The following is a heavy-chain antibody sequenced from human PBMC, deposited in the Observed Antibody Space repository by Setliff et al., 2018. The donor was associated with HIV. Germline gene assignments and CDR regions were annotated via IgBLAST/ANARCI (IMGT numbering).Heavy chain of an antibody. J-gene: IGHJ4*02. Sequence: PGGSLRLSCAASGFTFSSYGMHWVRQAPGKGLEWVAVIWYDGSNKYYADSVKGRFTISRDNSKNTVSLQMSSLRADDTAVYYCAKEWSITAVIVVPSWDYWGQGTLVTVSS. D-gene: IGHD3-22*01. CDR1: GFTFSSYG. CDR3: AKEWSITAVIVVPSWDY. V-gene: IGHV3-33*06. CDR2: IWYDGSNK.